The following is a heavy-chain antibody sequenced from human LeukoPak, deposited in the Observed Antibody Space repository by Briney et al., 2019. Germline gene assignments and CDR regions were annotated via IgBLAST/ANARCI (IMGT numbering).Heavy chain of an antibody. CDR1: GFTVSSNY. Sequence: GGSLRLSCAASGFTVSSNYMSWVRQAPGKGLEWVSVIYSGGSTYCADSVKGRFTISRDNSKNTLYLQMNSLRAEDTAVYYCARGESSGWPFDYWGQGTLVTVSS. V-gene: IGHV3-53*01. J-gene: IGHJ4*02. D-gene: IGHD6-19*01. CDR2: IYSGGST. CDR3: ARGESSGWPFDY.